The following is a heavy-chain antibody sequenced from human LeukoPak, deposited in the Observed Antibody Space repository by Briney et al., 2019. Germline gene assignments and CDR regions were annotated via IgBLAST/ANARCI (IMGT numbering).Heavy chain of an antibody. CDR2: INHSGST. V-gene: IGHV4-34*01. J-gene: IGHJ4*02. Sequence: SETLSLTCAVYGGSFSGYYWSWIRQPPGKGLEWMGEINHSGSTNYNRTLKSRVTISVDTSKNQFSLKLSSVTAADTAVYYCARGLMMAVAGRGEFHYWGQGTLVTVSS. CDR1: GGSFSGYY. CDR3: ARGLMMAVAGRGEFHY. D-gene: IGHD6-13*01.